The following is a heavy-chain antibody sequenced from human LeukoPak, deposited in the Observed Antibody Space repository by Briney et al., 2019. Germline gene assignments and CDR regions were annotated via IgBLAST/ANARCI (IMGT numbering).Heavy chain of an antibody. D-gene: IGHD6-13*01. CDR3: ARVGSSWDLLDY. CDR2: IKQDAGEI. CDR1: GFTFSDYW. J-gene: IGHJ4*02. Sequence: PGGSLRLSRAASGFTFSDYWMSWVRQAPGKGLEWVANIKQDAGEIRYVDSVKGRFTISRDNAKKSLYLQMNSLRGEDTAVYYCARVGSSWDLLDYWGQGTLVTVSS. V-gene: IGHV3-7*01.